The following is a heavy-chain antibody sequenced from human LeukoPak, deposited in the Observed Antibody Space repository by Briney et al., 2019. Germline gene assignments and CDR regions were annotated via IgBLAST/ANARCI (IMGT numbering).Heavy chain of an antibody. CDR2: INPNSGGT. CDR1: GYTFTGYY. Sequence: ASVKVSCKASGYTFTGYYMHWVRQAPGQGLEWMGWINPNSGGTNYAQKFQGRVTMTRDTSISTAYMELSRLRSDDTAVYYCARVGGYCSSTSCYYRYWGQGTLVTVSS. CDR3: ARVGGYCSSTSCYYRY. J-gene: IGHJ4*02. D-gene: IGHD2-2*01. V-gene: IGHV1-2*02.